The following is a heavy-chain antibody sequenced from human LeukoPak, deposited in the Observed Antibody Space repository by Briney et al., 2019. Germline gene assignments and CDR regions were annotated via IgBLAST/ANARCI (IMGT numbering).Heavy chain of an antibody. CDR2: ISWNSGSI. J-gene: IGHJ3*02. CDR3: AKTISRLRDAFDI. V-gene: IGHV3-9*01. CDR1: GFTFDNYA. Sequence: GRSLRLSCAASGFTFDNYAMHWVRQAPGKGLEWDSGISWNSGSIGYADSVKGRFTISRDNAKNSLYLQMNSLRAEDTALYYCAKTISRLRDAFDIWGQGTMVTVSS.